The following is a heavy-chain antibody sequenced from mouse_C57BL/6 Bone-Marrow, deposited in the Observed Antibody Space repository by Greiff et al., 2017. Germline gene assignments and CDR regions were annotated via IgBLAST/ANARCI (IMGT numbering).Heavy chain of an antibody. J-gene: IGHJ3*01. CDR1: GYTFTDHT. D-gene: IGHD1-1*01. Sequence: VKVVESDAELVKPGASVKISCKVSGYTFTDHTIHWMKQRPEQGLEWIGYIYPRDGSTKYNEKFKGKATLTADKSSSTAYMQLNSLTSEDSAVYFCARKVYYYGSSPWFAYWGQGTLVTVSA. CDR3: ARKVYYYGSSPWFAY. V-gene: IGHV1-78*01. CDR2: IYPRDGST.